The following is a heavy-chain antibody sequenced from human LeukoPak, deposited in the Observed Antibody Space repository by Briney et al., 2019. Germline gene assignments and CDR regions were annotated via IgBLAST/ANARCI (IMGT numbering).Heavy chain of an antibody. CDR2: IKQDGSEK. J-gene: IGHJ4*02. Sequence: PGGSLRLSCAASGFTFSSYWMSWVRQAPGKGLEWVANIKQDGSEKYYVDSVKGRFTISRDNAKNSLYLQMNSLRAEDTAVYYCARVGRYFDWLLPTDFDYWGQGTLVTVSS. V-gene: IGHV3-7*05. D-gene: IGHD3-9*01. CDR1: GFTFSSYW. CDR3: ARVGRYFDWLLPTDFDY.